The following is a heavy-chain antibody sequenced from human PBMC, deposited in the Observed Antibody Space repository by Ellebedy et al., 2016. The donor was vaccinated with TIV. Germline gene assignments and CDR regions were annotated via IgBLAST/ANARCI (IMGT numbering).Heavy chain of an antibody. Sequence: GGSLRLSXAASGFTFSDYYMTWIRQAPGKGLEWVSYISGSSDFTKYADSVKGRFTTSKDTAKNSVYLQMHSLSVEDTAVYYCATMSSFWYTLGLDPWGQGTQVTVSS. CDR1: GFTFSDYY. CDR3: ATMSSFWYTLGLDP. CDR2: ISGSSDFT. D-gene: IGHD6-13*01. J-gene: IGHJ5*02. V-gene: IGHV3-11*03.